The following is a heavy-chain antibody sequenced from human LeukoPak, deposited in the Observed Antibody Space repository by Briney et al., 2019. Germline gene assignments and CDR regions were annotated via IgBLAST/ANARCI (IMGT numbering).Heavy chain of an antibody. D-gene: IGHD2/OR15-2a*01. Sequence: GALVKVSCKASGYTFTNYDYGISWVRQAPGQGLKWVGWISATNGNTKYVQEFQGRVSMTTDTSTNTAYMELRSLRSDDTAVYFCARVYGYNIGIYYFDYWGQGTLVTVSS. J-gene: IGHJ4*02. CDR3: ARVYGYNIGIYYFDY. V-gene: IGHV1-18*01. CDR1: GYTFTNYDYG. CDR2: ISATNGNT.